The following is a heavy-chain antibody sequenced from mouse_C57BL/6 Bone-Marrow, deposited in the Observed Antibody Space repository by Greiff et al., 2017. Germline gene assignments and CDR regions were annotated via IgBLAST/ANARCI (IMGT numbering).Heavy chain of an antibody. D-gene: IGHD1-1*01. J-gene: IGHJ3*01. CDR3: ARSRYYGSRDY. V-gene: IGHV1-81*01. CDR1: GYTFTSYG. CDR2: IYPRSGNT. Sequence: VKLMESGAELARPGASVKLSCKASGYTFTSYGISWVKQRPGRGLEWIGEIYPRSGNTYYNEKFKGKATLTADKSSSTAYMELRSLTSEDSAVYFCARSRYYGSRDYWGQGTLVTVSA.